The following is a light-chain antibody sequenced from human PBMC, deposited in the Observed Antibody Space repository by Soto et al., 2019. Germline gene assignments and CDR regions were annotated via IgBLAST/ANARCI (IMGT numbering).Light chain of an antibody. CDR1: SSDIGSYKF. CDR3: SSYGGRNNAL. Sequence: QSALTQPLSASGSPGQSVTISCTGTSSDIGSYKFVSWYQLHPGKAPKLMVYEVSKRPSGVPDRFSGSKSGNTASLTVSGLQAEDEGDYYCSSYGGRNNALFGGGTKLTVL. CDR2: EVS. J-gene: IGLJ2*01. V-gene: IGLV2-8*01.